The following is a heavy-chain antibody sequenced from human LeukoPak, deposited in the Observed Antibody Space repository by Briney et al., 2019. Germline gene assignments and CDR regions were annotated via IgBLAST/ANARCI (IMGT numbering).Heavy chain of an antibody. CDR3: AKGALLWFGELLYFDY. CDR1: GFTFSSYG. J-gene: IGHJ4*02. CDR2: IWYDGSNK. V-gene: IGHV3-33*06. D-gene: IGHD3-10*01. Sequence: PGGSLRLSCAASGFTFSSYGMHWVRQAPGKGLEWVAVIWYDGSNKYYADSMKGRFTISRDNSKNTLYLQMNSLRAEDTAVYYCAKGALLWFGELLYFDYWGQGTLVTVSS.